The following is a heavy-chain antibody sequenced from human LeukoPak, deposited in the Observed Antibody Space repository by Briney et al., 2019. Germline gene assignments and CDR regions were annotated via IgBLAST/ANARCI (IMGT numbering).Heavy chain of an antibody. Sequence: HPGGALRLSCAASGFTFSSYWMSWVRQAPGKGLEWVAKIKEDGSEKEYVDSVKGRFTISRDNAKNSLYLQMNSLRAEDTAVYYCARSVDYYYYYMDVWGKGTTVTVSS. CDR3: ARSVDYYYYYMDV. CDR2: IKEDGSEK. J-gene: IGHJ6*03. V-gene: IGHV3-7*01. CDR1: GFTFSSYW.